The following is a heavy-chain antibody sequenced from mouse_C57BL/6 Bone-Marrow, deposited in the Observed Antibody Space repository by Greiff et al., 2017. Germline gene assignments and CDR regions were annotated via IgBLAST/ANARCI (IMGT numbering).Heavy chain of an antibody. J-gene: IGHJ1*03. CDR3: SRLGLGKDGYFDV. V-gene: IGHV5-17*01. CDR2: ISSGSSTI. CDR1: GFTFSDYG. Sequence: EVQGVESGGGLVKPGGSLKLSCAASGFTFSDYGMHWVRQAPEKGLEWVAYISSGSSTIYYADTVQGRFTISRDNAKNSLFLQMTSLRSEDTAMYDCSRLGLGKDGYFDVWGTGTTVTVSS. D-gene: IGHD4-1*01.